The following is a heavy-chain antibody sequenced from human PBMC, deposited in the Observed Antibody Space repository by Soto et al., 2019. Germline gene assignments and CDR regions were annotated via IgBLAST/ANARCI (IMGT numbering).Heavy chain of an antibody. CDR1: GYTFTSYG. CDR2: ISAYNGNT. V-gene: IGHV1-18*04. D-gene: IGHD6-13*01. CDR3: ARDLGSSWYRTYYYYGMDV. J-gene: IGHJ6*02. Sequence: ASVKVNCKSSGYTFTSYGIIWVRQAPGQGLEWMGWISAYNGNTNYAQKLQGRVTMTTDTSTSTAYMELRSLRSDDTAVYYCARDLGSSWYRTYYYYGMDVWGQGTKVTVSS.